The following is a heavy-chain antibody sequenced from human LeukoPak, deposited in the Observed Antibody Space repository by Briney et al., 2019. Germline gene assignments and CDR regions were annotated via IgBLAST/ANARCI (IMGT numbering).Heavy chain of an antibody. D-gene: IGHD7-27*01. CDR1: GYTFSSYG. J-gene: IGHJ6*03. V-gene: IGHV1-18*01. CDR3: ARAEKPNWGNYYYYCMDV. CDR2: NSAYSGNT. Sequence: GASVKVSCKASGYTFSSYGISWVRQAPGQGLEWMGWNSAYSGNTHYAQKFQGRVTMTTDTSTTTAYMELRGLRSDDTAVYYCARAEKPNWGNYYYYCMDVWGKGTTVTVSS.